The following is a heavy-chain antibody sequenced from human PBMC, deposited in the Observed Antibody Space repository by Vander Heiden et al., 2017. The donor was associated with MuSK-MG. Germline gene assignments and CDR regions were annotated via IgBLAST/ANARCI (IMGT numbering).Heavy chain of an antibody. D-gene: IGHD3-9*01. Sequence: QVQLVESGGGVVQPGRSLRLSCAASGFTFSSYGMHWVRQAPGKGREWVAVIWYDGSNKYYADSVKGRFTISRDNSKNTLYLQMNSLRAEDTAVYYCARDEEAWLTIGGGIDPWGQGTLVTVSS. CDR1: GFTFSSYG. CDR2: IWYDGSNK. J-gene: IGHJ5*02. CDR3: ARDEEAWLTIGGGIDP. V-gene: IGHV3-33*01.